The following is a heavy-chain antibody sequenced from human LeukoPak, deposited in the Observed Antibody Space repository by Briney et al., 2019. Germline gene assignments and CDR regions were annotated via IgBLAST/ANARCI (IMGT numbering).Heavy chain of an antibody. CDR3: AKDYFSIAVAGNFDY. D-gene: IGHD6-19*01. V-gene: IGHV3-23*01. Sequence: GGSLRLSCAASGFIFNNYWMSWVRQAPGKGLEWVSAISGSGGSTYYADSVKGRFTISRDNSKNTLYLQMNSLRAEDTAVYYCAKDYFSIAVAGNFDYWGQGTLVTVSS. CDR2: ISGSGGST. J-gene: IGHJ4*02. CDR1: GFIFNNYW.